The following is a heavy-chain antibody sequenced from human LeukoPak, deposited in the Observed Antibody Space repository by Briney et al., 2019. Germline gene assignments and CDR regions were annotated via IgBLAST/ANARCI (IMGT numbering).Heavy chain of an antibody. V-gene: IGHV3-66*01. CDR3: ARETSGSHWN. CDR2: IYSGGHT. J-gene: IGHJ4*02. D-gene: IGHD1-26*01. Sequence: GGSLRLSCAASGFTVGNSYLNWGRQAPGKGLVWVSVIYSGGHTYYADSVKRRFTISRDNSKNTLYLQMNSLTVEDTAVYYCARETSGSHWNWGQGTLVTVSS. CDR1: GFTVGNSY.